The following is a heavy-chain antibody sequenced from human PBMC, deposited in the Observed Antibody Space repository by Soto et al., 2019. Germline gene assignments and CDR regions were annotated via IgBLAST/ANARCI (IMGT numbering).Heavy chain of an antibody. V-gene: IGHV4-31*03. D-gene: IGHD1-26*01. J-gene: IGHJ4*02. CDR2: IYYSGST. Sequence: LSLTCTVSGGSISSGGYYWSWIRQHPGKGLEWIGYIYYSGSTYYNPSLKSRVTISVDTSKNQFSLKLSSVTAADTAVYYCARSGTFDTTYYFDYWGQGTLVTVSS. CDR3: ARSGTFDTTYYFDY. CDR1: GGSISSGGYY.